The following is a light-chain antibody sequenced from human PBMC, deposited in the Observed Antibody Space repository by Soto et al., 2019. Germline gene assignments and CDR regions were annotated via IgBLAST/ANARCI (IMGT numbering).Light chain of an antibody. Sequence: ETVLTQSPGTLSLSPGERATLSCRASQSVSSGYLAWYQQKPGQAPRLLIYGASSRATGIPDRFSGSGSGTDFTLTISRQEPEDFAVYYCQQYGSSHTFGQGTKLEI. CDR2: GAS. J-gene: IGKJ2*01. CDR1: QSVSSGY. CDR3: QQYGSSHT. V-gene: IGKV3-20*01.